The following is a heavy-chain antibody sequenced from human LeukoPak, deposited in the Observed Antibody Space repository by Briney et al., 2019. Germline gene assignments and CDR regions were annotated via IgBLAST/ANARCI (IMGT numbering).Heavy chain of an antibody. D-gene: IGHD4/OR15-4a*01. J-gene: IGHJ4*02. CDR2: INPNSGGT. CDR3: ARLTIESAIAWYYFDY. V-gene: IGHV1-2*02. CDR1: GYTFTSYY. Sequence: ASVKVSCKASGYTFTSYYMHWVRQAPGQGLEWVGWINPNSGGTNYAQKFQGRVTMTRDTSISTAYMELSRLRSDDTAMYYCARLTIESAIAWYYFDYWGQGTLVTVPS.